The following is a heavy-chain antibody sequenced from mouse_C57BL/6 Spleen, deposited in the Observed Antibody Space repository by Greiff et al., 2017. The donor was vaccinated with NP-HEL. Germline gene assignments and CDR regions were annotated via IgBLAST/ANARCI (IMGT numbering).Heavy chain of an antibody. J-gene: IGHJ1*03. CDR1: GYSFTGYY. CDR2: INPSTGGT. V-gene: IGHV1-42*01. Sequence: EVQLQQSGPELVKPGASVKISCKASGYSFTGYYMNWVKQSPEKSLEWIGEINPSTGGTTYNQKFKAKATLTVDKSSSTAYMQLKSLTSEDSAVYYCASGEFITTVVGGYFDVWGTGTTVTVSS. CDR3: ASGEFITTVVGGYFDV. D-gene: IGHD1-1*01.